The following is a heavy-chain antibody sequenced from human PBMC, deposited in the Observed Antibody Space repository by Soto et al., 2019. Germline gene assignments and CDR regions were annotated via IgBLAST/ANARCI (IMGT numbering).Heavy chain of an antibody. CDR3: ARAGIILTGDYHAGAFDI. V-gene: IGHV3-66*01. Sequence: EVQLVESGGGLVQPGGSLRLSCAASGFTVSSNYMSWVRQAPGKGLEWVSVIYSGGSTYYADSVKGRFTISRDNSKNTLNLQMNSLRAEDTAVYYCARAGIILTGDYHAGAFDIWGQGTIANVSS. D-gene: IGHD3-9*01. J-gene: IGHJ3*02. CDR1: GFTVSSNY. CDR2: IYSGGST.